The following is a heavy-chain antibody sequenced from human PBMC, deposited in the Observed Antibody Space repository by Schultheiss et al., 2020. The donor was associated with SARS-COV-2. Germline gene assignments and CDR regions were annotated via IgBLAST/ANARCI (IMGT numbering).Heavy chain of an antibody. J-gene: IGHJ4*01. D-gene: IGHD3-3*01. CDR3: ARIPGVYDFWSGYFV. Sequence: GGSLRLSCAASGFTFSSSWMHWVCQPPEKGLEWVADIKCDGSDKYYVDSVKGRLTISRDNAKNSLYLQVNSLRAEDMTVYYCARIPGVYDFWSGYFVWGRGAVTTV. CDR2: IKCDGSDK. V-gene: IGHV3-52*01. CDR1: GFTFSSSW.